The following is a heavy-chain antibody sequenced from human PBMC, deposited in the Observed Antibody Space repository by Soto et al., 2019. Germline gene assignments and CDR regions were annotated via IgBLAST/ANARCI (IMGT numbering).Heavy chain of an antibody. CDR2: MFYSGLT. V-gene: IGHV4-39*01. J-gene: IGHJ6*02. D-gene: IGHD2-15*01. Sequence: NPSETLSLTCSVSGYSVTSSDYYWAWIRQPPGKGLEWIGSMFYSGLTYYNPSLKSRVTLSVDTSKNQFSVRLNSVTAADTAVYYCAPLSVSLSGPYGIHVRGQGTTVTVSS. CDR3: APLSVSLSGPYGIHV. CDR1: GYSVTSSDYY.